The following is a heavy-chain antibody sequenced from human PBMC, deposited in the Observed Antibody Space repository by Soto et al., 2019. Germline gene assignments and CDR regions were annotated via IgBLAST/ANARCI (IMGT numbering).Heavy chain of an antibody. CDR1: GFTFSSYS. CDR3: AKGGDWGFDP. V-gene: IGHV3-21*01. D-gene: IGHD2-21*02. CDR2: ISSSSSYI. Sequence: EVQLVESGGGLVKPGGSLRLSCAASGFTFSSYSMKWVRQAPGKGLEWVSSISSSSSYIYYADSVKGRFTISRDNAKNSLYLQMNSLRAEDTAVYYCAKGGDWGFDPWGQGTLVTVSS. J-gene: IGHJ5*02.